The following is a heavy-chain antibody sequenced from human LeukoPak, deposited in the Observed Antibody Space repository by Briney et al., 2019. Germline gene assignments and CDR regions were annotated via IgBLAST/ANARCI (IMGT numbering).Heavy chain of an antibody. V-gene: IGHV3-48*04. J-gene: IGHJ4*02. Sequence: GGSLRLSCAASGFTFSSYSMNWVRQAPGKGLEWVSYISSSGSTIYYADSVKGRFTISRDNAKNSLYLQMNSLRAEDTAVYYCARDKWELFDYWGQGTLVTVSS. CDR3: ARDKWELFDY. CDR1: GFTFSSYS. CDR2: ISSSGSTI. D-gene: IGHD1-26*01.